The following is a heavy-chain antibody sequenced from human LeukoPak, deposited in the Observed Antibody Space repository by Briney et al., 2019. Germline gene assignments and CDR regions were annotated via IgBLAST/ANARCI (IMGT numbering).Heavy chain of an antibody. CDR2: IYTSGST. J-gene: IGHJ3*02. CDR3: ARERPTVLRYFAWSNHDAFDI. Sequence: SETLSLTCTVSGGSISSYYWSWIRQPAGKGLEWIGRIYTSGSTNYNPSLNSRVTMSVDTSKNQFSLKLSSVTAADTAVYYCARERPTVLRYFAWSNHDAFDIWGQGTMVTVSS. D-gene: IGHD3-9*01. V-gene: IGHV4-4*07. CDR1: GGSISSYY.